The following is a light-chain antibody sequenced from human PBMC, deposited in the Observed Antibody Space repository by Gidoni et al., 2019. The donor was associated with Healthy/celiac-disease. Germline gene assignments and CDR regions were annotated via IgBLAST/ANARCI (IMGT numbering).Light chain of an antibody. J-gene: IGLJ2*01. CDR2: GKN. V-gene: IGLV3-19*01. Sequence: SSELTQDPAVSVAFGQTVRITCQGNSLRSYYASWYQQKPGQAAVLVIYGKNNRPSGIPGRFSGTSSGNTASLTSTGAQAEEEADYYWNSGGSSGNHLFGGGTKLTVL. CDR3: NSGGSSGNHL. CDR1: SLRSYY.